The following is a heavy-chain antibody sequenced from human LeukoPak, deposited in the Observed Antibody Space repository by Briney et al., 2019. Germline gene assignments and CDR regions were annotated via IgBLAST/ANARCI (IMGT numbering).Heavy chain of an antibody. CDR2: IYHSGST. V-gene: IGHV4-39*07. D-gene: IGHD3-22*01. CDR3: ASSLRGDSSGYYGY. CDR1: GGSISSSSYY. Sequence: SETLSLTCTVSGGSISSSSYYWGWIRQPPGKGLEWIGSIYHSGSTYYNPSLKSRVTISVDTSKNQFSLKLSSVTAADTAVYYCASSLRGDSSGYYGYWGQGTLVTVSS. J-gene: IGHJ4*02.